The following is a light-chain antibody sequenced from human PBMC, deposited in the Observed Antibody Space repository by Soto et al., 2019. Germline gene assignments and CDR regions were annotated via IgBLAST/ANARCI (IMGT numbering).Light chain of an antibody. CDR1: QSISSW. CDR2: KAS. V-gene: IGKV1-5*03. Sequence: DIQMTQSPSTLSASVGDRVSITCRASQSISSWLAWYQQIPGKAPKLLIYKASSLESGVPSRFSGSESGTEFTLTISSLQPDDFATYYCQEYSGYSLTFGRGSKVEIK. CDR3: QEYSGYSLT. J-gene: IGKJ4*01.